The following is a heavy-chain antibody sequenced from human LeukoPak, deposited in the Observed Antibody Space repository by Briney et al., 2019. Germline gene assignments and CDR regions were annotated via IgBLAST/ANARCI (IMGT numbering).Heavy chain of an antibody. CDR3: ARSTYDSSGYYPS. D-gene: IGHD3-22*01. CDR1: GGTFSSYA. CDR2: IIPILGIA. Sequence: ASVKVSCKASGGTFSSYAISWVRQAPGQGLEWMGRIIPILGIANYAQKFQGRVTITADKSTSTAYMELSSLRSEDTAVYYCARSTYDSSGYYPSWGQGTLATVSS. V-gene: IGHV1-69*04. J-gene: IGHJ4*02.